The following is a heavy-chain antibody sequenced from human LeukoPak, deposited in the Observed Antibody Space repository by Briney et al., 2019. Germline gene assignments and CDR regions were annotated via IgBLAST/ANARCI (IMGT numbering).Heavy chain of an antibody. V-gene: IGHV3-23*01. D-gene: IGHD5-24*01. CDR1: GFTFSSYA. Sequence: GGSLRLSCAASGFTFSSYAMSWVRQAPGKGLEWVSAISGSGGSTYYADSVKGRFTISRDNSKNTLYLQMNSLRAEDTAVYYCARVPAKGDGYNYPLDYWGQGTLVTVSS. J-gene: IGHJ4*02. CDR3: ARVPAKGDGYNYPLDY. CDR2: ISGSGGST.